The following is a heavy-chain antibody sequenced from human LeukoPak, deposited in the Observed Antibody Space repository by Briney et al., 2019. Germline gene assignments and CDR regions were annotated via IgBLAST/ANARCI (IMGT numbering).Heavy chain of an antibody. CDR1: LGSHW. V-gene: IGHV3-7*01. J-gene: IGHJ4*02. Sequence: PGGALRLSCVGALGSHWMGWVRQAPGKGVEWVANIKEDGSQKYYMDSVKGRFTISRDNAKSSLFLQMNNLRVEDTVVYYCTRDQTWGQGTLVTVSS. CDR3: TRDQT. CDR2: IKEDGSQK.